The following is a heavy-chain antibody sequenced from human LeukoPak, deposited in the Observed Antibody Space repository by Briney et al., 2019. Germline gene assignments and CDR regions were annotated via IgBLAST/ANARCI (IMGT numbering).Heavy chain of an antibody. CDR3: ATGGGIYCSTTSCYYNY. CDR1: GFTFSNAW. CDR2: IKSKTDGGTT. J-gene: IGHJ4*02. Sequence: GGSLRLSCAASGFTFSNAWMSWVRQAPGKGLEWVGRIKSKTDGGTTDYAAPVKGRFTISRDDSKNTLYLQMNSLKTEDTAVYYCATGGGIYCSTTSCYYNYWGQGTLVTVSS. D-gene: IGHD2-2*01. V-gene: IGHV3-15*01.